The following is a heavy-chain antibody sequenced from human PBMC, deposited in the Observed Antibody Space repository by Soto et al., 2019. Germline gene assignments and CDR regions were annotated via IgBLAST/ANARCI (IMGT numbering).Heavy chain of an antibody. CDR3: ASQFCSGGACFNWFDP. Sequence: PSETLCLTCTVSGGSIRSSLYYWSWIRQPPGKGLEWIGYIFDSGITHYNPSLKSRVAMSVDTSKNQFSLNLTSVTAADTAVYFCASQFCSGGACFNWFDPWGHGTLVTVSS. CDR2: IFDSGIT. CDR1: GGSIRSSLYY. D-gene: IGHD2-21*02. J-gene: IGHJ5*02. V-gene: IGHV4-30-4*01.